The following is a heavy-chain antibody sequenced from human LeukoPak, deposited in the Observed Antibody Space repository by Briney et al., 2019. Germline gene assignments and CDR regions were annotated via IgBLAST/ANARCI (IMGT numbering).Heavy chain of an antibody. CDR3: ARGNNWNLFDY. D-gene: IGHD1-20*01. V-gene: IGHV3-7*03. CDR2: IKQYGSEK. CDR1: GFTFSSYW. J-gene: IGHJ4*02. Sequence: GGSLRLSCAASGFTFSSYWMSWVRQAPGKGLEWVANIKQYGSEKYYVDSVKGRFTISRENAKNSLYLQMNSLRAEDTAVYYCARGNNWNLFDYWGPGTLVTVSS.